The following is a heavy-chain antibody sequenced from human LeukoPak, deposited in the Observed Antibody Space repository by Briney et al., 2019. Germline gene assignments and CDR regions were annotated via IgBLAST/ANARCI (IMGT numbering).Heavy chain of an antibody. CDR2: INSDGSTT. J-gene: IGHJ4*02. V-gene: IGHV3-74*01. D-gene: IGHD1-26*01. Sequence: GGSLRLSCAASGFSISTYWMHWVRQAPGKGLVWVSRINSDGSTTSYADSVKGRFTISRDNAKNTLYLQMNSLRAEDTAVYYCARRTYSGTHYYFDYWGQGTLVTVSS. CDR3: ARRTYSGTHYYFDY. CDR1: GFSISTYW.